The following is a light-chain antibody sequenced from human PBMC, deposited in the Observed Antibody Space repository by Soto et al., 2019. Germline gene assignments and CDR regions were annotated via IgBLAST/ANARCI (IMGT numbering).Light chain of an antibody. J-gene: IGLJ2*01. Sequence: SYELTQPLSVSVALGQTARITCGGNNIGSKNVHWYQQKPGQAPVLVIYRDSNRPSGIPERFSDSNSGNTATLTISRAQAGDEADYYCQVWDSSVVFGGGTKLTVL. CDR2: RDS. CDR1: NIGSKN. CDR3: QVWDSSVV. V-gene: IGLV3-9*01.